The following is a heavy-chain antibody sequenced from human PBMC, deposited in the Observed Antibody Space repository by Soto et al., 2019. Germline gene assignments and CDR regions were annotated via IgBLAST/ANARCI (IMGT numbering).Heavy chain of an antibody. CDR1: GFTFSSYG. J-gene: IGHJ6*03. D-gene: IGHD3-3*01. CDR2: ISYDGSNK. Sequence: GGSLRLSCAASGFTFSSYGMHWVRQAPGKGLEWVAVISYDGSNKYYADSVKGRFTISRDNSKNTLYLQMNSLRAEDTAVYYCAKDGFGVVNGSYYYHYMDVWGKGTTVTVSS. CDR3: AKDGFGVVNGSYYYHYMDV. V-gene: IGHV3-30*18.